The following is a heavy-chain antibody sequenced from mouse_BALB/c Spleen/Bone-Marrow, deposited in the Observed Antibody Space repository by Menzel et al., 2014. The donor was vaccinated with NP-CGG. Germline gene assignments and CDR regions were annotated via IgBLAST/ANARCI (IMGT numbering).Heavy chain of an antibody. D-gene: IGHD3-3*01. J-gene: IGHJ4*01. CDR1: GYAFTNYL. Sequence: QVQLQQSGAELVRPGTSVKVSCKASGYAFTNYLIEWVKQRPGQGLEWIGVINPGSGGTNHNEKFKGKATLTADKSSSTAYMQLSSLTSDDSAVYFCARRDDAMDYWGQGTSVTVSS. V-gene: IGHV1-54*03. CDR2: INPGSGGT. CDR3: ARRDDAMDY.